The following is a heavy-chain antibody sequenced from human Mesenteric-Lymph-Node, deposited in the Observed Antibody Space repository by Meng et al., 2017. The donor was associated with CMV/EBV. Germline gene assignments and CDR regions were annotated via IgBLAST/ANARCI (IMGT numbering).Heavy chain of an antibody. J-gene: IGHJ4*02. Sequence: GESLKISCMGSGYMFTNYWIGWVRQMPGKDLEWMGVIYPGDSSTGYSPSFQGQVTITADKSISTAYLQWGSLKASDTAMYYCARRACSSSGCFATYDYWGQGTLVTVSS. D-gene: IGHD2-2*01. CDR2: IYPGDSST. CDR1: GYMFTNYW. CDR3: ARRACSSSGCFATYDY. V-gene: IGHV5-51*01.